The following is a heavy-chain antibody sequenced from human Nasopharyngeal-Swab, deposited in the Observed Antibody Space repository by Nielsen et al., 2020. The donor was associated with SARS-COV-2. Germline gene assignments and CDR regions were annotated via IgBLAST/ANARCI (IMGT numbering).Heavy chain of an antibody. CDR2: ISSGRTSI. CDR3: ARGDTDLVTIRDY. Sequence: GESLKISCAASGFTFSSYSMNWVRQAPGKGLERVSCISSGRTSIYYADSVKGRFTISRDNAKNSLYLQMNSLRAEDTAVYYCARGDTDLVTIRDYWGQGTLVTVSS. V-gene: IGHV3-21*01. CDR1: GFTFSSYS. D-gene: IGHD5-18*01. J-gene: IGHJ4*02.